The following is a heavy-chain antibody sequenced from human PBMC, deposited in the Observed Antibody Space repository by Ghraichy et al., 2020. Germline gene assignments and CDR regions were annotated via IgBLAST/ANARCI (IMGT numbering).Heavy chain of an antibody. CDR3: VSVRVPGYNDMDV. J-gene: IGHJ6*02. CDR1: GSDLKDYA. CDR2: IYWESNRI. Sequence: ALRLSCVASGSDLKDYAMHWVRQAPGKGLEWVSGIYWESNRIDYADSVKGRFTVSRDNAKNSLFLQMNSLRAEDTAVYYCVSVRVPGYNDMDVWGQGTAVTVSS. D-gene: IGHD3-10*02. V-gene: IGHV3-9*01.